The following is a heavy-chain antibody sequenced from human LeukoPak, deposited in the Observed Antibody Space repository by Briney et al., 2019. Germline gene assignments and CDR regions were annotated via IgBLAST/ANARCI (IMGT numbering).Heavy chain of an antibody. Sequence: GGSLRLSCEASGFTLSTYRMNWVRQVPGKGLDWVANINPDGSGKRYVDSVKGRFTIARDNADNSLSLQMNSLRAEDTAVYYCASWGAGGNSWGQGTLVTVSS. CDR1: GFTLSTYR. V-gene: IGHV3-7*01. CDR2: INPDGSGK. J-gene: IGHJ4*02. D-gene: IGHD3-16*01. CDR3: ASWGAGGNS.